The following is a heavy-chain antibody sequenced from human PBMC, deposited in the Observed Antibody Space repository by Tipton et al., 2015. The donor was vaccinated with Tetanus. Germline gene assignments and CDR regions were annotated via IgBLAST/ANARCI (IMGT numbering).Heavy chain of an antibody. Sequence: SLRLSCAASGFTLRTYSMNWVRQAPGKGPEWISYISTTANTIYYADSVKGRFTISRDNAKNSLYLQMSSLRREDSGVYYCARDHRPTSRGSESYYYYGLDVWGQGTTVTVSS. CDR2: ISTTANTI. CDR3: ARDHRPTSRGSESYYYYGLDV. CDR1: GFTLRTYS. D-gene: IGHD3-10*01. V-gene: IGHV3-48*01. J-gene: IGHJ6*02.